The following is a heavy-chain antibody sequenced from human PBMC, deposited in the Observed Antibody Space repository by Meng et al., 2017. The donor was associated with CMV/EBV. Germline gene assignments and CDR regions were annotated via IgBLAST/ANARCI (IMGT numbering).Heavy chain of an antibody. J-gene: IGHJ4*02. CDR3: ARVRCSSTSCYGDFDY. V-gene: IGHV4-39*01. CDR1: GGSISSSSYY. CDR2: IYYSGST. Sequence: SETLSLTCTVSGGSISSSSYYWGWIRQPPGTGLEWIGSIYYSGSTYYNPSLKSRVTISVDTSKNQFSLKLSSVTAADTAVYYCARVRCSSTSCYGDFDYWGQGTLVTVSS. D-gene: IGHD2-2*01.